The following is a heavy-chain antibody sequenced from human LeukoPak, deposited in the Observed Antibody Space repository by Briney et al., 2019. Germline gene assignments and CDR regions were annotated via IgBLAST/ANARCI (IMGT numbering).Heavy chain of an antibody. CDR1: GGSISSYY. CDR3: AGIDNGGRGDAFDV. Sequence: PSETLSLTCTVSGGSISSYYWSWIRQPAGKGLEWIGRIYTSGSTNYNPSLKSRVTMSIDTYKKQFSLKLSTVTAADTAVYYCAGIDNGGRGDAFDVWGQGTTVIVSS. J-gene: IGHJ3*01. D-gene: IGHD4-23*01. V-gene: IGHV4-4*07. CDR2: IYTSGST.